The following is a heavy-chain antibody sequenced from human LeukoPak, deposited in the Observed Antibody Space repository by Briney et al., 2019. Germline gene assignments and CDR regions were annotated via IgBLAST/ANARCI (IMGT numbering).Heavy chain of an antibody. J-gene: IGHJ4*02. Sequence: GASVKVSCKASGYTFTGYYIHWVRQAPGQGLEWMGWINAKKGNTNYAQKLQGRVTLTTDTSTSTAYMELRSLTSDDTALYYCARDSQWPNWGQGTLVTVSS. D-gene: IGHD6-19*01. CDR2: INAKKGNT. CDR1: GYTFTGYY. CDR3: ARDSQWPN. V-gene: IGHV1-18*04.